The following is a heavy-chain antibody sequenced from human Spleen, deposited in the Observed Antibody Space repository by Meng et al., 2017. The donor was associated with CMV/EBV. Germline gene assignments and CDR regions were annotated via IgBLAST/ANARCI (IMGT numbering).Heavy chain of an antibody. CDR1: GFTFSSYA. Sequence: VQLVESGGGVVQRGRSLRLSCAVSGFTFSSYAMHWVRQAPGKGLEWVAVISYDGSNKYYADSVKGRFTISRDNSKNTLYLQMNSLRAEDTAVYYCARDGWRKGAHYYGMDVWGQGTTVTVSS. D-gene: IGHD1-26*01. V-gene: IGHV3-30-3*01. J-gene: IGHJ6*02. CDR2: ISYDGSNK. CDR3: ARDGWRKGAHYYGMDV.